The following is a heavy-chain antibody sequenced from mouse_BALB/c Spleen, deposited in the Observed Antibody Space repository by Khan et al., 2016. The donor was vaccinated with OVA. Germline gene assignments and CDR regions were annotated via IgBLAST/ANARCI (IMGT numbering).Heavy chain of an antibody. CDR3: ARDGYRYNYAMDY. Sequence: EVELVESGPGLVKPSQSLSLTCTVTGYSITSDYARNWIRQFPGNKLEWMGYISYSGSTNYNPLLKSRISITRDTSNNQFFLQLNSVTTEDTATYYCARDGYRYNYAMDYWGQGTSVTVSS. D-gene: IGHD2-3*01. CDR2: ISYSGST. CDR1: GYSITSDYA. V-gene: IGHV3-2*02. J-gene: IGHJ4*01.